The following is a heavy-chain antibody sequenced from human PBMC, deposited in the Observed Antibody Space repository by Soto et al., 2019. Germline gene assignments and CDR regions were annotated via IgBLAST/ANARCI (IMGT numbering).Heavy chain of an antibody. J-gene: IGHJ4*02. CDR2: IWYDGSQR. V-gene: IGHV3-33*01. CDR1: GFTFNTHG. Sequence: VELVESGGGVVQPGGSLRLSCAASGFTFNTHGMHWVRQAPGTGLEWVAVIWYDGSQRYYADFVRGRFTTSRDNSQNTLYLQMTSLRADDTAVYYCARIDDYGDYVTDYWGQGARVTVSS. D-gene: IGHD4-17*01. CDR3: ARIDDYGDYVTDY.